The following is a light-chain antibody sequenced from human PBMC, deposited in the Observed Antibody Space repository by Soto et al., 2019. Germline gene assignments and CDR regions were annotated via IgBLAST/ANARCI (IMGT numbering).Light chain of an antibody. V-gene: IGKV3-20*01. Sequence: EIVLTQSPGTLSLSPGERATLSCRASQTVSSSYLAWYQQKPGQAPRLLIYGASTRATGIPGRFSGSASGTDFTLTISRMEPEDFAVYYCQQYGPSPMYTFGQETNLEIK. J-gene: IGKJ2*01. CDR1: QTVSSSY. CDR3: QQYGPSPMYT. CDR2: GAS.